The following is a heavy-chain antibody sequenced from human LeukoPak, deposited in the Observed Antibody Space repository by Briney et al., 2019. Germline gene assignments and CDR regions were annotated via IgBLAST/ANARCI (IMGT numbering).Heavy chain of an antibody. J-gene: IGHJ4*02. CDR2: ISGSGGST. CDR1: GFTFSSYA. Sequence: GGSLRLSCAASGFTFSSYAMSWVRQAPGKGLEWVSAISGSGGSTYYADSVKGRFTISRDNSKNTLYLQMGSLRPEDAAVYYCARVCSDFWSGYCYWGQGTLVAVSA. CDR3: ARVCSDFWSGYCY. V-gene: IGHV3-23*01. D-gene: IGHD3-3*01.